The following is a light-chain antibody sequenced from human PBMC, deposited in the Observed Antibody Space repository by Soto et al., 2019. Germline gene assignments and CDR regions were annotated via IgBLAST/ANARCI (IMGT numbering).Light chain of an antibody. CDR1: QSVSYN. V-gene: IGKV3-15*01. J-gene: IGKJ3*01. Sequence: EIVRTQSPATVSVSPRERVTLYCRASQSVSYNLALYQQKPGQAPRLLIYGPSTRATGIPARFSGSGSGTEFTLTISSLQSEDFAVYFCQQYNKWPFTFGPGTKVDI. CDR3: QQYNKWPFT. CDR2: GPS.